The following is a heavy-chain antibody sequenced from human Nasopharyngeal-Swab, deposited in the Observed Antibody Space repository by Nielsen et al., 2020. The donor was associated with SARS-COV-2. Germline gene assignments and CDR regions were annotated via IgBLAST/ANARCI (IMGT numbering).Heavy chain of an antibody. J-gene: IGHJ4*02. Sequence: GESLKISCEASGFSFSSYGMHWVRQAPGKGPEWVTVISSDGSNKYYADSVKGRFTISRDNSKNTLYLLMSSLRAEDTAVYYCAKDYYDTLAGYYGPDFWGQGTLVTVSS. CDR3: AKDYYDTLAGYYGPDF. CDR2: ISSDGSNK. V-gene: IGHV3-30*18. CDR1: GFSFSSYG. D-gene: IGHD3-9*01.